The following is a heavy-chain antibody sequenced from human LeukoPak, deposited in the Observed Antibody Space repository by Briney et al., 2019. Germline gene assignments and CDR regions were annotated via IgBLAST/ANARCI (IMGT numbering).Heavy chain of an antibody. J-gene: IGHJ4*02. CDR2: FDPEDGET. CDR3: ATAGDLGYCSSTSCPRVDY. CDR1: GYTLTELS. Sequence: GASVKVSCKVSGYTLTELSMHWVRQAPGKELEWMGGFDPEDGETIYAQKFQGRVTMTEDTSTDTAYMELSSLRPEDTAVYYCATAGDLGYCSSTSCPRVDYWGQGTLVTVSS. D-gene: IGHD2-2*01. V-gene: IGHV1-24*01.